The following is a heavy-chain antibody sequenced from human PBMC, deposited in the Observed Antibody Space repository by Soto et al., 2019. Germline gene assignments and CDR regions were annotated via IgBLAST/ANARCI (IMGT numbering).Heavy chain of an antibody. V-gene: IGHV1-3*01. CDR1: GYTFTSYA. CDR2: INAGNGNT. J-gene: IGHJ5*02. Sequence: GASVKVSCKASGYTFTSYAMHWVRQAPGQGLEWMGWINAGNGNTKYSQKFQGRVTITRDTSASTAYMELSSLRSEDTAVYYCARGIAAAGTRFDPWGQGTLVTVSS. CDR3: ARGIAAAGTRFDP. D-gene: IGHD6-13*01.